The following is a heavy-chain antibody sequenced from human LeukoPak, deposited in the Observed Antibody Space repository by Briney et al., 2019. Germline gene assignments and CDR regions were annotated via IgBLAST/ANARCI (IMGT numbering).Heavy chain of an antibody. CDR1: GFTFSGYW. J-gene: IGHJ4*02. V-gene: IGHV3-64D*09. D-gene: IGHD3-22*01. Sequence: GGSLRLSCAASGFTFSGYWMHWVRQAPGKGLEFVSTISSNGGTTYYADSVKGRFTISRDNSKNTLYLQMSSLRAEDTAVYYCVKGHDSSGYYLSYFDYWGQGALVTVS. CDR3: VKGHDSSGYYLSYFDY. CDR2: ISSNGGTT.